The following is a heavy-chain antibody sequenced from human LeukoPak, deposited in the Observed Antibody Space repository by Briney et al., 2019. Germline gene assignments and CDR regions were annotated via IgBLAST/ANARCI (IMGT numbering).Heavy chain of an antibody. CDR1: GFTFSSYW. Sequence: GGSLRLSCAASGFTFSSYWMSWVRQAPGKGLEWVANIKQDGSEKYYVDSVKGQFTISRDNAKNSLYLQMNSLRAEDTAVYYCATYGDSRRRDWYFDLWGRGTLVTVFS. CDR2: IKQDGSEK. V-gene: IGHV3-7*02. J-gene: IGHJ2*01. D-gene: IGHD4-17*01. CDR3: ATYGDSRRRDWYFDL.